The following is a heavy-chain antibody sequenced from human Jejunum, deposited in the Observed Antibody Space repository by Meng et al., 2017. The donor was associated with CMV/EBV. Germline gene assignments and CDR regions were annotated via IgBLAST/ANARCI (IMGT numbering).Heavy chain of an antibody. V-gene: IGHV1-69-2*01. CDR1: GYTFTDYH. J-gene: IGHJ4*02. Sequence: SGYTFTDYHMHWVQQAPGKGLEWMGLVDPETGEAIYAEKFQGRVTITADTSTETTYMELRSLRSEDTAVYYCATLPKVPHTELGFDSWGQGTLVTVSS. CDR3: ATLPKVPHTELGFDS. D-gene: IGHD2-2*01. CDR2: VDPETGEA.